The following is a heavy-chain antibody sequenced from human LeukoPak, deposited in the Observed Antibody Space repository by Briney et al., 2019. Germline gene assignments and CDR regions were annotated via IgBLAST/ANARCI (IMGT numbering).Heavy chain of an antibody. CDR3: AVGATADY. Sequence: SETLSLTCAVYGGSFSGYYWSWIRQPPGKGLEWIGEINHSGSTNYNPSLKSRVTISVDTSKNQFSLKLSSVTAADTAVYYCAVGATADYWGQGTLVTVSS. V-gene: IGHV4-34*01. CDR1: GGSFSGYY. J-gene: IGHJ4*02. CDR2: INHSGST. D-gene: IGHD1-26*01.